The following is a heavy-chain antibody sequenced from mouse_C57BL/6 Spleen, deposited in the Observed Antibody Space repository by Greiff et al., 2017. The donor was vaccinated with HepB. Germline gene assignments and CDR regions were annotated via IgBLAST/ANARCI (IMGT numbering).Heavy chain of an antibody. D-gene: IGHD2-4*01. CDR3: ARWRYDYDGYFDV. Sequence: EVQLQQSGPELVKPGASVKISCKASGYTFTDYYMNWVKQSHGKSLEWIGDINPNNGGTSYNQKFKGKATLTVDKSSSTAYMELRSLTSEDSAVYYCARWRYDYDGYFDVWGTGTTVTVSS. V-gene: IGHV1-26*01. CDR1: GYTFTDYY. CDR2: INPNNGGT. J-gene: IGHJ1*03.